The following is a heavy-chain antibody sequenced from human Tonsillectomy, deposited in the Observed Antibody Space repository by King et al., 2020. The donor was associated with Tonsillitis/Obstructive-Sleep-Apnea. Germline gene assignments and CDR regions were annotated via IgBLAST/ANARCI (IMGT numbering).Heavy chain of an antibody. Sequence: VQLPQWGAGLLKPSETLSLTCAVYGGSFSGYYWSWIRQPPGKGLEWIGEINHSGSTNYNPSLKSRVTISVDTSKNQFSLKLSSVTAADTAVYYCARDIGYSSSPVPGDAFDIWGQGTMVTVSS. D-gene: IGHD6-13*01. J-gene: IGHJ3*02. CDR3: ARDIGYSSSPVPGDAFDI. CDR1: GGSFSGYY. V-gene: IGHV4-34*01. CDR2: INHSGST.